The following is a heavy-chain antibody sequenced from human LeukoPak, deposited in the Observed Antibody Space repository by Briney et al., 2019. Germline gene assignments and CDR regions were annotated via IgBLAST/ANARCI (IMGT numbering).Heavy chain of an antibody. CDR1: GFTFSSYG. Sequence: PGGSLRLSCAASGFTFSSYGMHWVRQAPGKGPEWVAVISYDGSNKYYADSVKGRFTISRDNSKNTLYLQMNSLRAEDAAVYYCAKDLSNNYDSSPFWGQGTLVTVSS. V-gene: IGHV3-30*18. D-gene: IGHD3-22*01. CDR3: AKDLSNNYDSSPF. CDR2: ISYDGSNK. J-gene: IGHJ4*02.